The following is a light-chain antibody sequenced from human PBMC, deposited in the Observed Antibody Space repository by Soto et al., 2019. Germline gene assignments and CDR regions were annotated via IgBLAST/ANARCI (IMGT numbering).Light chain of an antibody. CDR3: QSYACSLRGGLRV. CDR1: SSNIGAGYD. J-gene: IGLJ2*01. V-gene: IGLV1-40*01. CDR2: GNS. Sequence: QSVLTQPHSVSGAPGQRVTISCTGSSSNIGAGYDVHWYQQLPGTAPKLLIYGNSNRPSGVPDRFSGSKSGTSASLAITGLQAEDEADYYCQSYACSLRGGLRVFGGGTKLTVL.